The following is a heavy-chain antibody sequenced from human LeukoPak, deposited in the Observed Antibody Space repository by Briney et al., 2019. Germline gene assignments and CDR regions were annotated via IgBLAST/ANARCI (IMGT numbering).Heavy chain of an antibody. J-gene: IGHJ4*02. CDR2: IIPIFGTA. V-gene: IGHV1-69*05. D-gene: IGHD3-22*01. CDR3: ARGGGYYDSSGYYLYY. Sequence: SVKVSCKASGGTFSSYAISRVRQAPGQGLEWMGRIIPIFGTANYAQKFQGRVTITTDESTSTAYMELSSLRSEDTAVYYCARGGGYYDSSGYYLYYWGQGTLVTVSS. CDR1: GGTFSSYA.